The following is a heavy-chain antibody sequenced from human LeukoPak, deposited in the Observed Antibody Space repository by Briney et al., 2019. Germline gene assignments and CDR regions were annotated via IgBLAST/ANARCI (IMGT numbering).Heavy chain of an antibody. Sequence: GGSLRLSCAASGFTFSMSWIHWVRQAPGKGLVWVSRINPDGSSTSHADSVKGRFTISRDNAKNTLYLQMDSLRAEDTAVYYCARRSPNYYFDYWGQGTPVTVSS. J-gene: IGHJ4*02. CDR2: INPDGSST. CDR3: ARRSPNYYFDY. CDR1: GFTFSMSW. V-gene: IGHV3-74*01.